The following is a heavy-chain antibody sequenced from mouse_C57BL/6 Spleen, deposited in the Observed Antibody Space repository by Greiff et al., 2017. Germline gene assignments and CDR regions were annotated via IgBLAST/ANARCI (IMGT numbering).Heavy chain of an antibody. CDR2: IYPSDSET. CDR3: AREGVYYAMDY. J-gene: IGHJ4*01. CDR1: GYTFTSYW. Sequence: VQLQQPGAELVRPGSSVKLSCKASGYTFTSYWMDWVKQRPGQGLEWIGNIYPSDSETHYNQKFKNKATLTVDKSSSTAYMQLSSLTSEDSSVDYCAREGVYYAMDYWGQGTSVTVSS. V-gene: IGHV1-61*01.